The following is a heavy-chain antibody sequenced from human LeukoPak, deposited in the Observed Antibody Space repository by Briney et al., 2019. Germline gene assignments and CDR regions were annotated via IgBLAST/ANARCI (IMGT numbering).Heavy chain of an antibody. CDR2: IYPGDSDP. V-gene: IGHV5-51*01. Sequence: GESLKVSCKGSGYTFTTYWIGWVRQMPGKGLEWMGIIYPGDSDPRYSPSFQGQVTISADKSISTAYLQWSSLKASDSAMYYCVRHGLGSSWFGFDYWGQGTLVTVSS. D-gene: IGHD6-13*01. CDR1: GYTFTTYW. J-gene: IGHJ4*02. CDR3: VRHGLGSSWFGFDY.